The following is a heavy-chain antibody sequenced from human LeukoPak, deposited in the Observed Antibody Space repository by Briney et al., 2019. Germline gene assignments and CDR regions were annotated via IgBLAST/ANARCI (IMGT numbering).Heavy chain of an antibody. CDR3: ARGIVVVAQLGYYYYYMDV. D-gene: IGHD2-15*01. CDR2: IYTSGST. Sequence: SETLSLTCTVSGGSISSGSYYWSWIRQPAGKGLEWIGRIYTSGSTNYNPSLKSRVTISVDTSKNQFSLKLSSVTAADTAVYYCARGIVVVAQLGYYYYYMDVWGKGTTVTISS. V-gene: IGHV4-61*02. CDR1: GGSISSGSYY. J-gene: IGHJ6*03.